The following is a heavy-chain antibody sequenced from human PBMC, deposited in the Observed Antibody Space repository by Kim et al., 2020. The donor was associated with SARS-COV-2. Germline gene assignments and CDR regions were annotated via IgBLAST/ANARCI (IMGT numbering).Heavy chain of an antibody. V-gene: IGHV3-15*01. CDR3: TTDLAYSGSYYATDY. CDR2: IKSKTDGGTT. D-gene: IGHD1-26*01. J-gene: IGHJ4*02. Sequence: GGSLRLSCAASGFTFSNAWMSWVRQAPGKGLEWVGRIKSKTDGGTTDYAAPVKGRFTISRDDSKNTLYLQMNSLKTEDTAVYYCTTDLAYSGSYYATDYWGQGTLVTVSS. CDR1: GFTFSNAW.